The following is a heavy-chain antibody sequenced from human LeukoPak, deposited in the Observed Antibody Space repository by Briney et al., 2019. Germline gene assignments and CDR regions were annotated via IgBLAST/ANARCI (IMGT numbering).Heavy chain of an antibody. V-gene: IGHV4-30-4*08. J-gene: IGHJ4*02. Sequence: SQTLSLTCTVSGGSISSGDYYWSWIRQPPGKGLEWIGYIYYSGSTYYNPSLKSRVTISVDTPKNQFSLKLSSVTAADTAVYYCAREGGSYLIDYWGQGTLVTVSS. D-gene: IGHD1-26*01. CDR2: IYYSGST. CDR1: GGSISSGDYY. CDR3: AREGGSYLIDY.